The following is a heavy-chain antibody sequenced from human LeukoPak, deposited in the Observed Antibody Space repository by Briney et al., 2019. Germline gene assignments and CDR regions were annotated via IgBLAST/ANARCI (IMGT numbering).Heavy chain of an antibody. D-gene: IGHD3-22*01. CDR1: EFIFNNYG. CDR2: ISNDGGGT. CDR3: AKGSSGYFVDL. J-gene: IGHJ5*02. V-gene: IGHV3-23*01. Sequence: PGGSLRLSCAASEFIFNNYGLIWVRQAPGKGLEWVSAISNDGGGTNYADFVKGRFTISRDNSKNTLFLQMNSLRAEDTALYYCAKGSSGYFVDLWGQGTLVTVSS.